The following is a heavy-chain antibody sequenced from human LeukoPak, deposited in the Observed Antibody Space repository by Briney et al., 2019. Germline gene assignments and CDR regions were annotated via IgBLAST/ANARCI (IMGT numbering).Heavy chain of an antibody. Sequence: GGSLRLSCAASGFTFSSYAMSWVRQAPGKGLEWVSAISGGGGTTYYADSVKGRFTISRDNSKNTLFLQMNSLRAEDTAVYYCAKAKGLDPYNWFDPWGQGTLATVSS. CDR1: GFTFSSYA. CDR2: ISGGGGTT. V-gene: IGHV3-23*01. CDR3: AKAKGLDPYNWFDP. J-gene: IGHJ5*02. D-gene: IGHD6-6*01.